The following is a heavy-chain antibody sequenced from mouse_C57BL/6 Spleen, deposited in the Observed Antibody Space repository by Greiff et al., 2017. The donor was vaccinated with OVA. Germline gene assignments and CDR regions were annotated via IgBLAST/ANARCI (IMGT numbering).Heavy chain of an antibody. CDR2: IDPETGGT. Sequence: LVESGAGLVRPGASVTLSCKASGYTFTDYEMHWVQQTPVHGLEWIGAIDPETGGTAYTQTFKGKAILTEDKSSSTAYMELRSLTSEDSAVYYCRSGTSYFDYWGQGTTLTVSS. D-gene: IGHD4-1*01. J-gene: IGHJ2*01. CDR3: RSGTSYFDY. V-gene: IGHV1-15*01. CDR1: GYTFTDYE.